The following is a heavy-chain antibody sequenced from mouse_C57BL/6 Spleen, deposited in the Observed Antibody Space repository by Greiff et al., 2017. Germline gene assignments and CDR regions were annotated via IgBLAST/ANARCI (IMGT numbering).Heavy chain of an antibody. D-gene: IGHD1-1*01. CDR2: FHPYNDDT. CDR3: ARGSSYAHYYAMDY. Sequence: VKLVESGAELVKPGASVKMSCKASGYTFTTYPIEWMKQNHGKSLEWIGNFHPYNDDTKYNEKFKGKATLTVEKSSSTVYLELSRLTSDDSAVYYCARGSSYAHYYAMDYWGQGTSVTVSS. CDR1: GYTFTTYP. V-gene: IGHV1-47*01. J-gene: IGHJ4*01.